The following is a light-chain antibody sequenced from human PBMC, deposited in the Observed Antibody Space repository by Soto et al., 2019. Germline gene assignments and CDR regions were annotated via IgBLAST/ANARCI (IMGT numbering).Light chain of an antibody. CDR3: MQATHWPPT. J-gene: IGKJ1*01. CDR2: RAS. Sequence: DVVMTQSPLSLPDTLGQPASISCRSSQSLVYSDGNAYLNWFHQRPGQSPRRLIYRASNRDSGVPDRFSGSWSGTVFTLQINGVEAEDVGVYYCMQATHWPPTFGRGTRVDIK. CDR1: QSLVYSDGNAY. V-gene: IGKV2-30*01.